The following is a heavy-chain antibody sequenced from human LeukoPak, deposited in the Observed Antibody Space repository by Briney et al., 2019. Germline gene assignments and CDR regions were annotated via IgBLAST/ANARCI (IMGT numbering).Heavy chain of an antibody. CDR3: VRNAMDV. CDR1: GFTFSSCA. V-gene: IGHV3-74*01. J-gene: IGHJ6*02. Sequence: GGSLRLSCAASGFTFSSCAMSWVRQAPGKGLVWVSRINSDGSSTNYADSVKGRFTISRDNAKNILYLQMNSLRAEDTAVYYCVRNAMDVWGQGTTVTVSS. CDR2: INSDGSST.